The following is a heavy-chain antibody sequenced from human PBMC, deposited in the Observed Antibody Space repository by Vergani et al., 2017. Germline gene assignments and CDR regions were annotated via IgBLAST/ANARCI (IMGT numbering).Heavy chain of an antibody. CDR3: ARDPRVVVPAASYYYYGMDV. J-gene: IGHJ6*02. V-gene: IGHV4-30-4*01. CDR2: SYYSGST. CDR1: GGSISSGDYY. Sequence: QVQLQESGPGLVKTSQTLSLICTVSGGSISSGDYYWCWIRQPPGKGLEWIGYSYYSGSTSYNPFLKSRVTISVDTSKNQFSLKLSSVTAADTAVYYCARDPRVVVPAASYYYYGMDVGGQGTTVTVSS. D-gene: IGHD2-2*01.